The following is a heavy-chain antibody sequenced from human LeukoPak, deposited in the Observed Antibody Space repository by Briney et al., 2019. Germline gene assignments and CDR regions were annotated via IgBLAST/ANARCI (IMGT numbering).Heavy chain of an antibody. Sequence: GGSLKLSSAASGFTFSGSAMHWVRQASGKGLEWGGRIRSKANSYATAYAASVKGRFTISRDDSKNTAYLQMNSLKTEDTAVYYCTRRAGSSEYWGQGTLVTVSS. CDR3: TRRAGSSEY. CDR2: IRSKANSYAT. D-gene: IGHD3-10*01. J-gene: IGHJ4*02. CDR1: GFTFSGSA. V-gene: IGHV3-73*01.